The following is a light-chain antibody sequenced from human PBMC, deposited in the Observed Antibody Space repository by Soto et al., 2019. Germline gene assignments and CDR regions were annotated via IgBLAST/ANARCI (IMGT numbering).Light chain of an antibody. CDR3: QHYGSSPT. V-gene: IGKV3-20*01. J-gene: IGKJ1*01. CDR1: QSVSSSY. Sequence: EIVLTQSPGTLSLSPGERATLSCRASQSVSSSYLAWYQQKPGQAPRLLIYGASSRATGIPDRFSGSGSGTDFTLTISRLEPEDFAVYYCQHYGSSPTFGQGTKVKIK. CDR2: GAS.